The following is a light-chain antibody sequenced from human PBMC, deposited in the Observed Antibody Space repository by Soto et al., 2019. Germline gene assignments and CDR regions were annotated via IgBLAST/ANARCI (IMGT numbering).Light chain of an antibody. CDR3: QQYCSSPLA. CDR2: GAS. Sequence: ENVLTQSPGTLTLSPGERATLSCRASQSVSSSYLAWYQQKPGQAPRLLIYGASSRATGIPDSFSGSGSGTDFTLTISRLEPEDYAVYYCQQYCSSPLAFGQGTKVEIK. CDR1: QSVSSSY. V-gene: IGKV3-20*01. J-gene: IGKJ1*01.